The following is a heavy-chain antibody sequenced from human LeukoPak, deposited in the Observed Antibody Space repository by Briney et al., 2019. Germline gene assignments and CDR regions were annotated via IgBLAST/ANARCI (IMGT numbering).Heavy chain of an antibody. CDR1: GFTVSSNY. D-gene: IGHD1-14*01. CDR2: ISYDGSNK. J-gene: IGHJ4*02. V-gene: IGHV3-30*18. CDR3: AKDHHAFDY. Sequence: PGGSLRLSCAASGFTVSSNYMSWVRQAPGKGLEWVAVISYDGSNKYYADSVKGRFTISRDNSKNTLYLQMNSLRAEDTAVYYCAKDHHAFDYWGQGTLVTVSS.